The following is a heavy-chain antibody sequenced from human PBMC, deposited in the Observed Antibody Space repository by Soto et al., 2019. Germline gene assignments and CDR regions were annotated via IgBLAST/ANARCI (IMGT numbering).Heavy chain of an antibody. V-gene: IGHV3-30-3*01. Sequence: GGSLRLSCAASGFTFSSYAMHWVRQAPGKGLEWVAVISYDGSNKYYADSVKGRFTISRDNSKNTLYLQMNSLRAEDTAVYYCARIRTYYYDSSGVDYWGQGTLVTVSS. CDR1: GFTFSSYA. D-gene: IGHD3-22*01. CDR2: ISYDGSNK. CDR3: ARIRTYYYDSSGVDY. J-gene: IGHJ4*02.